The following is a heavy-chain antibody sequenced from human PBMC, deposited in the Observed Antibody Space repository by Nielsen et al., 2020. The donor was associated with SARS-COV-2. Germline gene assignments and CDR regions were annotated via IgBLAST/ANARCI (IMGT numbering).Heavy chain of an antibody. Sequence: GGSLRLSCAASGFTFSRYEMNWVRQAPGKGLERVSYSSSSGSTIYYADSVKGRFTMSRDNAKNSLLLQMNSLRAEDTAVYYCARVGLTTAFDYWGQGTLVTVSS. CDR1: GFTFSRYE. D-gene: IGHD4-17*01. J-gene: IGHJ4*02. CDR2: SSSSGSTI. V-gene: IGHV3-48*03. CDR3: ARVGLTTAFDY.